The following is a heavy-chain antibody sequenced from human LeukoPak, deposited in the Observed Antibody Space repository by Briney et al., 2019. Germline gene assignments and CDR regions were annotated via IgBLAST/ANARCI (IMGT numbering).Heavy chain of an antibody. CDR2: IDWDDDK. V-gene: IGHV2-70*04. CDR3: ARIPPQVAHFDY. Sequence: SGPTLVHPTPTLTLTCTFPGFSLSTSGMRVSWIRQPPGKALEWLARIDWDDDKFYSTSLKTRLTISKDTSKNQVVLTMTNMDPVDTATYYCARIPPQVAHFDYWGQGTLVTVSS. D-gene: IGHD2-15*01. CDR1: GFSLSTSGMR. J-gene: IGHJ4*02.